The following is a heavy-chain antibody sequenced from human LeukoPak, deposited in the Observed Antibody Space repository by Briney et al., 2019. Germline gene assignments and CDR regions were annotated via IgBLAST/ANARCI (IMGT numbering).Heavy chain of an antibody. CDR1: GGTFSSYT. D-gene: IGHD2-2*01. CDR3: GRELGCSSTSCKP. CDR2: IIPILGIA. Sequence: PVKVSCKASGGTFSSYTISWVRQAPGQGLEWMGRIIPILGIANYAQKFQGRVTITADKSTSTAYMELSSLRSEDTAVYYCGRELGCSSTSCKPWGQGTPVTVSS. J-gene: IGHJ5*02. V-gene: IGHV1-69*04.